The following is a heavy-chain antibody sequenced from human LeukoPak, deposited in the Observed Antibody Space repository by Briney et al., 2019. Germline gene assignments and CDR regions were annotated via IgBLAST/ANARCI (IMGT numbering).Heavy chain of an antibody. V-gene: IGHV3-7*01. CDR3: ARAENYDFWSGPRRVYYYVDV. D-gene: IGHD3-3*01. J-gene: IGHJ6*03. Sequence: GGSLRLSCAASGFTFSSYWMSWVRQAPGKGLEWVANIKQDGSEKYYVDSVKGRFTISRDNAKNSLYLQMNSLRAEDTAVYYRARAENYDFWSGPRRVYYYVDVWGKGTTVTVSS. CDR2: IKQDGSEK. CDR1: GFTFSSYW.